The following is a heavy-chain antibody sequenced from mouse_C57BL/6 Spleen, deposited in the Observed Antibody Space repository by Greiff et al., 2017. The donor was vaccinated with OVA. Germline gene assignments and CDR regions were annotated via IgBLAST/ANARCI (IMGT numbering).Heavy chain of an antibody. D-gene: IGHD1-1*01. CDR3: ARAEFITTVVARGYFDY. V-gene: IGHV1-58*01. CDR2: IYIGNGYT. J-gene: IGHJ2*01. CDR1: GYTFTSYG. Sequence: VQLQQSGAELVRPGSSVKMSCKTSGYTFTSYGINWVKQRPGQGLEWIGYIYIGNGYTEYNEKFKGKATLTSDTSSSTAYMQLSSLTSEDSAIYCCARAEFITTVVARGYFDYWGQGTTLTVSS.